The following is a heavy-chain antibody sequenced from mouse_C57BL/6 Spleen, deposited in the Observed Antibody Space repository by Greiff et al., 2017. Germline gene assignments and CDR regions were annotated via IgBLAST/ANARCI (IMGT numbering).Heavy chain of an antibody. J-gene: IGHJ3*01. CDR3: ARSNYGYSWFAY. V-gene: IGHV8-12*01. D-gene: IGHD2-2*01. Sequence: VKLVESGPGILQSSQTLSLTCSFSGFSLSTSGMGVSWIRQPSGKGLEWLAHIYWDDDKRYNPSLKSRLTISKDTSRNQVFLKITSVDTADTATYYCARSNYGYSWFAYWGQGTLVTVSA. CDR1: GFSLSTSGMG. CDR2: IYWDDDK.